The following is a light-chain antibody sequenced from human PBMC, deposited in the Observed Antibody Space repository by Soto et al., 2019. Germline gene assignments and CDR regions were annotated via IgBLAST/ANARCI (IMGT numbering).Light chain of an antibody. J-gene: IGLJ1*01. CDR1: SSNIGAGYD. CDR3: QSYDSSLSVFYV. V-gene: IGLV1-40*01. Sequence: QPVLTQPPSVSGAPGQRVTISCTGSSSNIGAGYDVHWYQQLPGTAPKLLIYGNSNRPSGVPDRFSGSKSGTSASLAITGLQAEDEAEYYCQSYDSSLSVFYVFGTGTQLTVL. CDR2: GNS.